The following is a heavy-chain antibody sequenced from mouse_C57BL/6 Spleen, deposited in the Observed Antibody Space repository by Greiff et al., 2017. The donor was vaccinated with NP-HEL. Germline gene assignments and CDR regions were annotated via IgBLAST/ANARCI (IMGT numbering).Heavy chain of an antibody. V-gene: IGHV5-16*01. J-gene: IGHJ4*01. D-gene: IGHD1-1*01. Sequence: EVKVVESEGGLVQPGSSMKLSCTASGFTFSDYYMAWVRQVPEKGLEWVANINYDGSSTYYLDSLKSRFIISRDNAKNILYLQMISLKSEDTATYYCARDRSHYYGSSYDAMDYWGQGTSVTVSS. CDR2: INYDGSST. CDR1: GFTFSDYY. CDR3: ARDRSHYYGSSYDAMDY.